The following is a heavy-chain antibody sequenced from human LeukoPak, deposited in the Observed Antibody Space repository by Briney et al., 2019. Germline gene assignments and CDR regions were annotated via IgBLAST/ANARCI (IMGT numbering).Heavy chain of an antibody. Sequence: PSQTLSLTCTVSGGSISSGGYYWSWIRQHPGKGLEWIGYIYYSGSTYYNPSLKSRVTISVDTSKNQFSLKLSSVTAADTAVYYCARENIVVARKQNWFDPWGQGTLATVSS. CDR1: GGSISSGGYY. J-gene: IGHJ5*02. V-gene: IGHV4-31*03. CDR2: IYYSGST. D-gene: IGHD5-12*01. CDR3: ARENIVVARKQNWFDP.